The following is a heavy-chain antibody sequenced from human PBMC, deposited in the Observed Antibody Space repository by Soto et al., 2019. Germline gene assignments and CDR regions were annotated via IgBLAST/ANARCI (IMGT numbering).Heavy chain of an antibody. Sequence: QVQLVQSGAEVKKPGSSVKVSCKASGGTFSSYAISWVRQAPGKGLEWMGGIIPIFGTANYAQKFQGRVTITADKSTSTAYMELSSLRSEDTAVYYCARDLEPTTVTTPYYYGMDVWGQGTTVTVSS. J-gene: IGHJ6*02. CDR3: ARDLEPTTVTTPYYYGMDV. V-gene: IGHV1-69*06. CDR1: GGTFSSYA. CDR2: IIPIFGTA. D-gene: IGHD4-4*01.